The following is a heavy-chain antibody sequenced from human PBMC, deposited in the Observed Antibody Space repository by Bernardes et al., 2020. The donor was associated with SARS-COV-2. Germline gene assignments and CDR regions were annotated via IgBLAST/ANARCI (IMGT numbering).Heavy chain of an antibody. CDR1: GFIFDDYV. J-gene: IGHJ6*02. Sequence: GGSLRLSCAASGFIFDDYVMHWVRQAPGKGLEWVSGISCNSGGIAYADSVKGRFTISRDNGRNSMYLQMNSLRAEDTAVYYCAKDLSKVRYYYGMDVWGQGTTVTVAS. CDR2: ISCNSGGI. V-gene: IGHV3-9*01. CDR3: AKDLSKVRYYYGMDV. D-gene: IGHD3-10*01.